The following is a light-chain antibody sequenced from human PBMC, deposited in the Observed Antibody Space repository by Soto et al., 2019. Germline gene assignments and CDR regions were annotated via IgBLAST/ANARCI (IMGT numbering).Light chain of an antibody. V-gene: IGLV2-8*01. CDR1: SSDVGHYNY. Sequence: QSVLTQPPSASGSPGQSVTISCTETSSDVGHYNYVSWYQHHPGKAPKLMIFEVTKRPSGVPDRFSGSKSGNTASLTVSGLQAEDEADYYCSSYADSNIFVFGTGTKVTVL. J-gene: IGLJ1*01. CDR2: EVT. CDR3: SSYADSNIFV.